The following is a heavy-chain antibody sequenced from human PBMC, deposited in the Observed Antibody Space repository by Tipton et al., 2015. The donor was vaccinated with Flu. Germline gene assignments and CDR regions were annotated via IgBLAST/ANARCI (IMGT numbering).Heavy chain of an antibody. V-gene: IGHV4-61*02. J-gene: IGHJ6*03. CDR2: IYTRGST. Sequence: TLSLTCTVSGGSISSGNYYWTWIRQPAGKGLEWIGRIYTRGSTNYNPSLKSRVTMSVDTSKNQFSLKLSSVTAADTAVYYCARGGAGITMVRGATYYYYYVDVWGKGTTVTVSS. D-gene: IGHD3-10*01. CDR3: ARGGAGITMVRGATYYYYYVDV. CDR1: GGSISSGNYY.